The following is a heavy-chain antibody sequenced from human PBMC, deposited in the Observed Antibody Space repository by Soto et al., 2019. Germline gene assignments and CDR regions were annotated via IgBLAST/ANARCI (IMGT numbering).Heavy chain of an antibody. Sequence: SETLSLTCAVSGGSISSSNWWSWVRQPPGKGLEWIGEIYHSGSTNYNPSLKSRVTISVDKSKNQFSLKLSSVTAADTAVYYCARIKLPIMKFRWFDPWGQGTLVTVSS. CDR2: IYHSGST. CDR3: ARIKLPIMKFRWFDP. CDR1: GGSISSSNW. D-gene: IGHD1-7*01. J-gene: IGHJ5*02. V-gene: IGHV4-4*02.